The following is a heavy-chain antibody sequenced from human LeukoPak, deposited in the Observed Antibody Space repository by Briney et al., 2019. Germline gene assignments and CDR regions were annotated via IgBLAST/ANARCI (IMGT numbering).Heavy chain of an antibody. CDR1: GGSIRMSSYY. CDR2: IYDSEST. J-gene: IGHJ4*02. V-gene: IGHV4-39*01. Sequence: PSETLCLTCTVSGGSIRMSSYYWGWIRQPPGKGLEWIGRIYDSESTHYNPSLSSLVTMSVDTSKNQFTQKVSAVTAADTAVYYCVTNGTVTVAGTKFNYFLNWGQGGLGSVSS. CDR3: VTNGTVTVAGTKFNYFLN. D-gene: IGHD6-19*01.